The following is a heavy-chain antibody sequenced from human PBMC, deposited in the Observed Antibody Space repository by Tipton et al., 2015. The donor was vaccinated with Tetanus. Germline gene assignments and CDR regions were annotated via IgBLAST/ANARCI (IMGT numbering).Heavy chain of an antibody. CDR3: ARDSRLFYAMDV. CDR2: IYHTGTT. D-gene: IGHD6-25*01. J-gene: IGHJ6*02. V-gene: IGHV4-31*03. Sequence: TLSLTCTVSGDSISSGTYYWSWIRQHPGKGLEWIGYIYHTGTTYYNPSFKSRVSISVDTSMSQFSLELNSVTAADTAVYYCARDSRLFYAMDVWGQGATVAVSS. CDR1: GDSISSGTYY.